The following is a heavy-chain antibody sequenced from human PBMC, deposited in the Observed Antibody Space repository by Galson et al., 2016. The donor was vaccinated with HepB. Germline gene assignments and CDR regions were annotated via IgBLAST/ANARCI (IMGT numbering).Heavy chain of an antibody. CDR3: ARDPRKIRYPLLESYYYYYAMDV. Sequence: SVKVSCKASGYTFTTYGISRVRQAPGQGLEWMGWISAYNGNTNYAQKLHGRVTMPTDTSTSTAYMELRSLRSDDTAVYYCARDPRKIRYPLLESYYYYYAMDVWGQGTTVTVSS. J-gene: IGHJ6*02. CDR1: GYTFTTYG. CDR2: ISAYNGNT. D-gene: IGHD2-2*01. V-gene: IGHV1-18*01.